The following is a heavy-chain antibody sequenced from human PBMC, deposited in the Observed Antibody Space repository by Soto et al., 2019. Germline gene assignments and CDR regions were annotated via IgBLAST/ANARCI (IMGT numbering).Heavy chain of an antibody. CDR3: ARDLTGRFLEWSMDV. CDR1: GGTFSSYA. D-gene: IGHD3-3*01. V-gene: IGHV1-69*06. Sequence: SVKVSCKASGGTFSSYAISWVRQAPGQGLEWMGGIIPIFGTANYAQKFQGRVTITADKSTSTAYMELSSLRSEDTAVYYCARDLTGRFLEWSMDVWGQGTTVTVSS. CDR2: IIPIFGTA. J-gene: IGHJ6*02.